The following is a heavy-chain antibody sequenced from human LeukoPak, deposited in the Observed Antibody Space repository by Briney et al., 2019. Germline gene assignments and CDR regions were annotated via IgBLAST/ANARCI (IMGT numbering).Heavy chain of an antibody. D-gene: IGHD3-16*02. J-gene: IGHJ4*02. CDR1: GFTFSSYA. CDR2: ISGSGGST. V-gene: IGHV3-23*01. Sequence: GGSLRLSCAASGFTFSSYAMSWVRQAPGKGLEWVSAISGSGGSTYYADSVKGRFTISRDNSKNTLYLQMNSLRAEDTAVYYCAKDKGGYYDYVWGSYRSGLDYWGQGTLVTVSS. CDR3: AKDKGGYYDYVWGSYRSGLDY.